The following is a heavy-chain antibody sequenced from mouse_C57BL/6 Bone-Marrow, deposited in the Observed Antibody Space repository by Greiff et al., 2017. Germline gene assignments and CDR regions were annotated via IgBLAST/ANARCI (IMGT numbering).Heavy chain of an antibody. Sequence: VQLQQPGAELVMPGASVKLSCKASGYTFTSYWMHWVKQRPGQGLEWIGEIDPSDSYTNYNQKFKGKSTLTVDKASSTAYMQPSSLTSEDSAVYYCAREGDYYGSSPFAYWGQGTLVTVSA. CDR1: GYTFTSYW. CDR3: AREGDYYGSSPFAY. V-gene: IGHV1-69*01. J-gene: IGHJ3*01. D-gene: IGHD1-1*01. CDR2: IDPSDSYT.